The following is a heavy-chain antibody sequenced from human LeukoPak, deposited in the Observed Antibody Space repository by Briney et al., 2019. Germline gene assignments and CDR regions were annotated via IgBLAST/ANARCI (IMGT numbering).Heavy chain of an antibody. D-gene: IGHD2-21*02. J-gene: IGHJ5*01. CDR2: ISYDGRTE. CDR3: AKRSDVVTSIPDS. Sequence: PGGSLRLSCAASGYTFSGYAIHWVRQAPGKGLEWVAVISYDGRTEYYADSVKGRFTISRDNSKNTAYLQINSLRGEDTAVHYCAKRSDVVTSIPDSWGQGTLVTVSS. V-gene: IGHV3-30*18. CDR1: GYTFSGYA.